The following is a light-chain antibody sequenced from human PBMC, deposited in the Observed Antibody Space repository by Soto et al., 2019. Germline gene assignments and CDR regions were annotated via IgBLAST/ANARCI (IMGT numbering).Light chain of an antibody. CDR1: SSNIGSFYD. J-gene: IGLJ2*01. CDR2: GDN. Sequence: QSVLTQPHSVSGAPGQRVTIPCTGSSSNIGSFYDVHWYQQLPGTVPKLLIYGDNNRPSGVPDRFSGSKSGTAASLAITGLQAEDEADYYCQSYDNSLNHVVFGGGTKLTVL. CDR3: QSYDNSLNHVV. V-gene: IGLV1-40*01.